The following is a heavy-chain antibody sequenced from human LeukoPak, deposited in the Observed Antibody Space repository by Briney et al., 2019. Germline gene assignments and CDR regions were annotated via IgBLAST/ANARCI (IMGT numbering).Heavy chain of an antibody. CDR2: IIPIFGTA. CDR3: ARGKEKNIAAQPFDY. CDR1: GGTFSSYA. D-gene: IGHD5-12*01. J-gene: IGHJ4*02. V-gene: IGHV1-69*05. Sequence: SVKVSCKASGGTFSSYAISWVRLAPGQGLEWMGGIIPIFGTANYAQKSQGRVTITTDESTSTARMELSSLRSEDTAVYYCARGKEKNIAAQPFDYWGQGTLVTVSS.